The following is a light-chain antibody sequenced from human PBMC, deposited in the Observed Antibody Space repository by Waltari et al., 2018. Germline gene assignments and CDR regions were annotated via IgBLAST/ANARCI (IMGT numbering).Light chain of an antibody. CDR3: YSAADNNWV. J-gene: IGLJ3*02. CDR1: VLSKKY. V-gene: IGLV3-27*01. Sequence: SSELRQPSSVSVSPGPTARITCSGDVLSKKYGRWLQHKPCPAPALAMYKDTERPSGIPGRFSGSNSGTTVTLTISGVLPEDEADYYCYSAADNNWVFGGGTTLTVL. CDR2: KDT.